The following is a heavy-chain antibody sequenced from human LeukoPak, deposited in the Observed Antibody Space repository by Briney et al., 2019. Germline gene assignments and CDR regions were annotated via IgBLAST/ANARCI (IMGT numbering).Heavy chain of an antibody. V-gene: IGHV3-15*01. CDR3: TTRLFRRDY. Sequence: GGSLRLSCAASGFTFSNAWMSWVRQAPGKGLEWVDRIKSKTDGGTTDYAAPVKGRFTISRDDSKNTLYLQMNSLKTEDTAVYYCTTRLFRRDYWGQGTLVTVSS. CDR1: GFTFSNAW. J-gene: IGHJ4*02. D-gene: IGHD2-21*01. CDR2: IKSKTDGGTT.